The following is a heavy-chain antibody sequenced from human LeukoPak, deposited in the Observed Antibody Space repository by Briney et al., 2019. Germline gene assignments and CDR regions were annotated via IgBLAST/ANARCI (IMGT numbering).Heavy chain of an antibody. V-gene: IGHV3-74*01. CDR3: ARAYYYGSGSYSANFDY. D-gene: IGHD3-10*01. CDR1: GIIFSNYW. J-gene: IGHJ4*02. Sequence: PGGSLRLSCAASGIIFSNYWMHWVRQAPGKGLVWVSRINRDGSSTSYADSVKGRFTISRDNSKNTLYLQMNSLRAEDTAVYYCARAYYYGSGSYSANFDYWGQGTLVTVSS. CDR2: INRDGSST.